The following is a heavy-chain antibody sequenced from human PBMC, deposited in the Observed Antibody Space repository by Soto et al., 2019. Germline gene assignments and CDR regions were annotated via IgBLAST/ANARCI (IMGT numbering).Heavy chain of an antibody. CDR3: ARHDCISSSCYYYYYYSMDV. CDR2: MNPNSGNT. CDR1: GYTFTSYD. V-gene: IGHV1-8*01. D-gene: IGHD2-2*01. Sequence: ASVKVSCKASGYTFTSYDINWVRQATGQGLEWMGWMNPNSGNTGYAQKFQGRVTITADESTSTAYMELSSLRSEDMAVYYCARHDCISSSCYYYYYYSMDVWGQGTTVTVSS. J-gene: IGHJ6*02.